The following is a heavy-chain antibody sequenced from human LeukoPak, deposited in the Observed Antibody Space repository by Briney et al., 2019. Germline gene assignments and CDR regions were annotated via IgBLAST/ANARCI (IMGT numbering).Heavy chain of an antibody. J-gene: IGHJ6*03. CDR3: ARSGFYYYYMDV. Sequence: ASVKVSCKASGYTYTGYYMHWVRQAPGQGLEWMGWINPNSGGTNYAQKFQGRVTMTRDTSISTAYMELSRLRSDDTAVYYCARSGFYYYYMDVWGKGTTVTVSS. CDR2: INPNSGGT. D-gene: IGHD7-27*01. CDR1: GYTYTGYY. V-gene: IGHV1-2*02.